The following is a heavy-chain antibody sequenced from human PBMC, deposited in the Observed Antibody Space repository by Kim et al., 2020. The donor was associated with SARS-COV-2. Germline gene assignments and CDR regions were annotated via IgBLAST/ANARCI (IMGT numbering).Heavy chain of an antibody. CDR2: IDWDDVK. J-gene: IGHJ6*02. CDR1: GFSLRTSKIC. V-gene: IGHV2-70*11. Sequence: SGPTLVNPTQTLTLTCTFSGFSLRTSKICVSWIRQPPGKALEWLARIDWDDVKYYSTSLKTRLTISKDTSKNQVVLTMTKMDPVDTATYYCARTRHDGYRWYGMDVWGQGTTVTVSS. D-gene: IGHD5-12*01. CDR3: ARTRHDGYRWYGMDV.